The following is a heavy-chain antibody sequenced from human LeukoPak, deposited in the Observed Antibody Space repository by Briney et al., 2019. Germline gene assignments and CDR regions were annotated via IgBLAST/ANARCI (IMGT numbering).Heavy chain of an antibody. V-gene: IGHV4-59*12. CDR1: GGSISGYY. D-gene: IGHD3-22*01. Sequence: PSETLSLTCTVSGGSISGYYWSWIRQPPGEGLEWIGYIYHSGSTYYNPSLKSRVTISVDRSKNQFSLKLSSVTAADTAVYYCARVAPPLYDSSGYYFDYWGQGTLVTVSS. CDR3: ARVAPPLYDSSGYYFDY. J-gene: IGHJ4*02. CDR2: IYHSGST.